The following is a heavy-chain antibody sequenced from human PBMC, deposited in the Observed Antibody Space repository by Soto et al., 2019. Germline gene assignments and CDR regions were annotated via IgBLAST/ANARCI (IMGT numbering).Heavy chain of an antibody. CDR3: ARDRDYYDSSGYSSPYGMDV. V-gene: IGHV1-69*01. D-gene: IGHD3-22*01. Sequence: QVQLVQSGAEVKKPGSSVKVSCKASGGTFSSYAMSWVRQAPGQGLEWMGGIIPIFGTANYAQKFQGRVTITADESTSTAYMELSSLRSEDTAVYYCARDRDYYDSSGYSSPYGMDVWGQGTTVTVSS. CDR1: GGTFSSYA. J-gene: IGHJ6*02. CDR2: IIPIFGTA.